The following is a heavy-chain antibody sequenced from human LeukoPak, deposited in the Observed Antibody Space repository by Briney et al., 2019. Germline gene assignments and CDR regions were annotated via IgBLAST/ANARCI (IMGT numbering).Heavy chain of an antibody. Sequence: GGSLRLSCAASGFTFSSYAMSWVRQAPGRGLEWVSAISGSGGSTYYADSVKGRFTISRDNSKNTLYLQMNSLRAEDTAVYYCARAMYYDLPDWYFDLWGRGTLVTVSS. CDR2: ISGSGGST. J-gene: IGHJ2*01. V-gene: IGHV3-23*01. CDR3: ARAMYYDLPDWYFDL. CDR1: GFTFSSYA. D-gene: IGHD3-3*01.